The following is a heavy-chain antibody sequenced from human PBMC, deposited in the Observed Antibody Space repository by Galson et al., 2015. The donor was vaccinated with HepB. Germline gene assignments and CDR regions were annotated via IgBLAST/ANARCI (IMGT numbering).Heavy chain of an antibody. V-gene: IGHV3-66*02. J-gene: IGHJ4*02. D-gene: IGHD6-19*01. CDR2: IHSGGST. CDR3: ARDSHANGWSSFDY. CDR1: GFTVSNSY. Sequence: SLRLSCAASGFTVSNSYMNWVRQAPGKGLEWISIIHSGGSTYYADSVKGRFTFSRDNSNNMLYLQMNSLRIEDTAVYYCARDSHANGWSSFDYWGLGTLVTVSS.